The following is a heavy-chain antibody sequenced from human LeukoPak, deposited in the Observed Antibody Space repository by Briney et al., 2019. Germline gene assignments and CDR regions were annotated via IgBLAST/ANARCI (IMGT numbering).Heavy chain of an antibody. CDR2: IKEDGSEK. CDR1: GFTFTSHW. CDR3: AREVGSAARGR. D-gene: IGHD1-26*01. Sequence: PGGSLRLSCAASGFTFTSHWMSWVRQAPGKGLEWVANIKEDGSEKYYVDSVKGRFTISRDSAKNSVYLQMNSLRAEDTAVYYCAREVGSAARGRWGQGTLVIVSS. J-gene: IGHJ4*02. V-gene: IGHV3-7*05.